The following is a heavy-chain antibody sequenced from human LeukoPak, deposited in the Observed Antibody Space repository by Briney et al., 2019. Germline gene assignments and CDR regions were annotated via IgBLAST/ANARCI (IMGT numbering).Heavy chain of an antibody. CDR1: GFTFSSYA. Sequence: GGSLRLSCAASGFTFSSYAMSWVRQAPGKGLEWVSAISGSCGSTYYADSVEGRFTISRDNSKNTLYLQMKSRRAEDTAVYYCAKGVIAVAGYYFDYWGQGTLVTVSS. CDR3: AKGVIAVAGYYFDY. J-gene: IGHJ4*02. CDR2: ISGSCGST. D-gene: IGHD6-19*01. V-gene: IGHV3-23*01.